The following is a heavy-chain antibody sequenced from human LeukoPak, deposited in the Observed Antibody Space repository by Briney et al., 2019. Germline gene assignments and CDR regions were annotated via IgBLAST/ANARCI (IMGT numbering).Heavy chain of an antibody. CDR1: GYTFTGYY. V-gene: IGHV1-2*02. Sequence: GASVKVSCKASGYTFTGYYMHWVRQAPGQGLEWMGWTNPNSGGTNYAQKFQGRVTMTRDTSISTAYMELSRLRSDDTAVYYCARSPISITGTTVDYWGQGTLVTVSS. CDR2: TNPNSGGT. CDR3: ARSPISITGTTVDY. J-gene: IGHJ4*02. D-gene: IGHD1/OR15-1a*01.